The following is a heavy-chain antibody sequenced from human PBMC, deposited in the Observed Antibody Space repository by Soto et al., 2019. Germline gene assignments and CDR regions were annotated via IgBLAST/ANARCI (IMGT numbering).Heavy chain of an antibody. V-gene: IGHV4-39*01. CDR1: GGSISSSSYY. D-gene: IGHD4-17*01. Sequence: SETLSLTCTVSGGSISSSSYYWGWIRQPPGKGLEWIGSIYYSGSTYYNPSLKSRVTISVDTSKNQFSLKLSSVTAADTAVYYCARHEYGDYYYYYYYMDVRGKGTTVTVSS. CDR3: ARHEYGDYYYYYYYMDV. CDR2: IYYSGST. J-gene: IGHJ6*03.